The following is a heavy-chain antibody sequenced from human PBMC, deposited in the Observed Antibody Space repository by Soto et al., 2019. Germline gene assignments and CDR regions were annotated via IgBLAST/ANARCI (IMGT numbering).Heavy chain of an antibody. CDR1: GGSFSGYY. J-gene: IGHJ5*02. CDR3: ARTGHYYGSGGYYKWVDP. CDR2: INHSGST. V-gene: IGHV4-34*01. D-gene: IGHD3-10*01. Sequence: SETLSLTCAVYGGSFSGYYWSWIRQPPGKGLEWIGEINHSGSTNYNPSLKSRVTISVDTSKNQFSLKLSSVTAADTAVYYCARTGHYYGSGGYYKWVDPWGQGTLVTVSS.